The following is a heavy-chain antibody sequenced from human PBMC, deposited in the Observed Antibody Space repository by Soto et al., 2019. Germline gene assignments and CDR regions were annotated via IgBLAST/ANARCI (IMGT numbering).Heavy chain of an antibody. CDR3: ARDSRTGCSSTDCYMS. CDR1: GDSISSGAR. J-gene: IGHJ5*02. CDR2: IYHSGNT. D-gene: IGHD2-2*01. Sequence: SETLFLTCAVSGDSISSGARWSWVRQSPGKGLQWIGEIYHSGNTRNNPSLKSRVTMSVDKSNNQFSLNLMSVTAADTATYYCARDSRTGCSSTDCYMSWGRGILVTVSS. V-gene: IGHV4-4*02.